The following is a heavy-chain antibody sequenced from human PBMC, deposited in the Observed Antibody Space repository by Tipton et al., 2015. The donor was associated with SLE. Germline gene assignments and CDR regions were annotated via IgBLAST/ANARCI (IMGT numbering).Heavy chain of an antibody. CDR1: GDSINTYY. J-gene: IGHJ3*01. D-gene: IGHD2-15*01. Sequence: TLSLTCTVSGDSINTYYWSWIRQPPGKGLEWIGSIYHSGTTYYNPSLKSRVTMSVDTSKNQFSLRLSSVTAADTAVYYCAREMGIAVVVAAQGPFDSWGQGTVVAVSS. CDR2: IYHSGTT. CDR3: AREMGIAVVVAAQGPFDS. V-gene: IGHV4-38-2*02.